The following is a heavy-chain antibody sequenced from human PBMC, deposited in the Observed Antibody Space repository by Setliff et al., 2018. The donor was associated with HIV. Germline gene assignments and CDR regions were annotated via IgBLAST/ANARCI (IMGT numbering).Heavy chain of an antibody. CDR3: AREYYDFWSGYSDAFHI. CDR2: IIPLFGTV. CDR1: GGTFSNHA. Sequence: SVKVSCKASGGTFSNHAVSWVRQAPGRGLEWVGGIIPLFGTVNYAQRLQGRVTATADESTTTAYLELRSLRSDDTAVYYCAREYYDFWSGYSDAFHIWGQGTMVTVSS. D-gene: IGHD3-3*01. V-gene: IGHV1-69*13. J-gene: IGHJ3*02.